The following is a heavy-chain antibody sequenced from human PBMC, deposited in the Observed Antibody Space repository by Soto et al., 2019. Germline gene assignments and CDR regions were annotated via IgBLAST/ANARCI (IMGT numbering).Heavy chain of an antibody. V-gene: IGHV4-59*01. CDR2: IYYSGST. Sequence: SETLSLTCTVSGGSISSYYWSWIRQPPGKGLEWIGYIYYSGSTNYNPSLKSRVTISVDTSKNQFSLKLSSVTAADTAVYYCARLAHGAGTSNYWGQGTLVTVSS. J-gene: IGHJ4*02. CDR3: ARLAHGAGTSNY. CDR1: GGSISSYY. D-gene: IGHD6-13*01.